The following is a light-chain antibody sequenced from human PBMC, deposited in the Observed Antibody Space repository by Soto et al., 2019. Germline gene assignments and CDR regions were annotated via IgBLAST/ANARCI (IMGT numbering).Light chain of an antibody. CDR2: GDN. CDR1: SGSIASSY. J-gene: IGLJ2*01. Sequence: NFMLTQPHSVSESPGKTVTISCTRSSGSIASSYVLWYQQRPGSAPTTVIYGDNQRHSGVPDRFSGSIDGSSNSASLTISGLKTEDEADYYCQSYGSSTVVFGGGTKVTVL. V-gene: IGLV6-57*04. CDR3: QSYGSSTVV.